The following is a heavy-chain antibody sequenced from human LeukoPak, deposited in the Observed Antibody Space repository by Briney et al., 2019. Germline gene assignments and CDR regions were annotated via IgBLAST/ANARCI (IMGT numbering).Heavy chain of an antibody. CDR2: INSDGSST. J-gene: IGHJ4*02. CDR1: GFTFSSYW. V-gene: IGHV3-74*01. D-gene: IGHD3-10*01. Sequence: GGSLRLSCAASGFTFSSYWMHWVRQAPGKGLVWVSDINSDGSSTNYADSVKGRFTVSRDNAKNTLYLQMSSLRAEGTAVYYCARSGLTFNYWGQGTLVTVSS. CDR3: ARSGLTFNY.